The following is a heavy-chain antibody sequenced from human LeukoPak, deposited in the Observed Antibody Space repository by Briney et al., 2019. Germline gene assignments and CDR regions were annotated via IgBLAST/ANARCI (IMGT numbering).Heavy chain of an antibody. CDR1: GYTFTGYY. J-gene: IGHJ5*02. CDR2: INPSSGGT. Sequence: ASVKASCKASGYTFTGYYMHWVRQAPGQGLEWMGWINPSSGGTNYAQKFQGWVTMTRDTSISTAYMELSRLRSDDTAVYYCAREEYSSGWYAYNWFDPWGQGTLVTVSS. D-gene: IGHD6-19*01. V-gene: IGHV1-2*04. CDR3: AREEYSSGWYAYNWFDP.